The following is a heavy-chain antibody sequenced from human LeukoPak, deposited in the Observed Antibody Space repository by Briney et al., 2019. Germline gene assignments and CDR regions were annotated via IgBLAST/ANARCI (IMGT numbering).Heavy chain of an antibody. CDR2: INRSGGT. CDR1: GGSFSGYY. J-gene: IGHJ5*02. D-gene: IGHD2-2*01. V-gene: IGHV4-34*01. CDR3: ARRVGLLLNWFDP. Sequence: SETLSLTCAVYGGSFSGYYWSWIRQPPGKGLEWVGEINRSGGTNYNPSLKSRVAVSVDTSKNQFSLKLSSVTAADTAVYYCARRVGLLLNWFDPWGQGTLVTVSS.